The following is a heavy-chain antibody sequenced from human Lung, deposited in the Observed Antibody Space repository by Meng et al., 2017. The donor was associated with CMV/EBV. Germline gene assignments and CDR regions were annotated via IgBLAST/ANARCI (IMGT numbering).Heavy chain of an antibody. Sequence: GSXKISCAASGFTFSSYWMHWVRQAPGKGLVWVSRISSDGSSTIYADSVKGRFTISRDNAKNTLYLQMNSLRGEDTAVYYCARHRADYYFDYWGQRTLVXVSS. CDR2: ISSDGSST. CDR3: ARHRADYYFDY. V-gene: IGHV3-74*01. J-gene: IGHJ4*02. D-gene: IGHD2-21*02. CDR1: GFTFSSYW.